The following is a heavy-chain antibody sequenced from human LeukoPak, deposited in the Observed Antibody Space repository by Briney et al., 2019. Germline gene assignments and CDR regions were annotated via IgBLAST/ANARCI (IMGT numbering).Heavy chain of an antibody. V-gene: IGHV3-30-3*01. Sequence: GGSLRLSCVASGFTFNSYAVHWVRQAPGKGLEWVAVISYDGSINFYAASVKGRFTISRDNSKNTLYLQMNSLRAEDTALYFCARDRRYCGGGSCYFDYFFDYRGQGTLVTVSS. CDR1: GFTFNSYA. CDR2: ISYDGSIN. CDR3: ARDRRYCGGGSCYFDYFFDY. D-gene: IGHD2-15*01. J-gene: IGHJ4*02.